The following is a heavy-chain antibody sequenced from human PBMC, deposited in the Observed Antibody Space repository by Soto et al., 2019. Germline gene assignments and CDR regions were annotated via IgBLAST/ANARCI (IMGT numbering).Heavy chain of an antibody. V-gene: IGHV3-30*18. CDR2: ISYDGSNK. CDR1: GFTFSSYG. Sequence: QVQLVESGGGVVQPGRSLRLSCAASGFTFSSYGMHWVRQAPGKGLEWVAVISYDGSNKYYADSVKGRFTISRDNSKNPRYLQRNSLRAADTAVDYCAKDNHPPHHCYSMDVWGRGATVTVSS. CDR3: AKDNHPPHHCYSMDV. J-gene: IGHJ6*02.